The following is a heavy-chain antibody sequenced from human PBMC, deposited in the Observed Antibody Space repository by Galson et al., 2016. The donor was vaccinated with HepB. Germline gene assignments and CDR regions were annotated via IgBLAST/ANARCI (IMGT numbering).Heavy chain of an antibody. CDR2: MNPNTGDT. Sequence: SVKVSCKASGYTFTTYDINWVRQATGQGLEWMGWMNPNTGDTGFTEKFQGRVTMTRNTSISTAYMELSSLRSEDTAIYYCLSSMTYWGQGTLVTFSS. CDR1: GYTFTTYD. CDR3: LSSMTY. V-gene: IGHV1-8*01. D-gene: IGHD2-21*02. J-gene: IGHJ4*02.